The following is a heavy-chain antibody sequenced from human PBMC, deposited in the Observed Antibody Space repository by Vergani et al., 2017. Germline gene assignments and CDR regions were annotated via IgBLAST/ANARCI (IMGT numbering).Heavy chain of an antibody. Sequence: EVQLVESGGGLVQPGGSLRLSCAASGFTFSSYWMSWVRQAPGKGLEWVANIKQDGSEKYYVDSVKGRFTISRDNAKNSLYLQMNSLRAEDTAVYYCARGYSSSGPHYNYYGRDVWGQGTTVTVSS. CDR2: IKQDGSEK. J-gene: IGHJ6*02. CDR1: GFTFSSYW. V-gene: IGHV3-7*04. CDR3: ARGYSSSGPHYNYYGRDV. D-gene: IGHD6-13*01.